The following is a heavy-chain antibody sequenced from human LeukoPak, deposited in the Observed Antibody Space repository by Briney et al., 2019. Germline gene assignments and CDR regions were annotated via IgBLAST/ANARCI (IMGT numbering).Heavy chain of an antibody. Sequence: SVKVSCKASGYTFTSYYIHWVRQAPGQGLEWMGGIIPIFGTANYAQKFQGRVTITADKSTSTAYMELSSLRSEDTAVYYCATEMATIMRYAFDIWGQGIMVTVSS. CDR2: IIPIFGTA. J-gene: IGHJ3*02. CDR1: GYTFTSYY. V-gene: IGHV1-69*06. D-gene: IGHD5-24*01. CDR3: ATEMATIMRYAFDI.